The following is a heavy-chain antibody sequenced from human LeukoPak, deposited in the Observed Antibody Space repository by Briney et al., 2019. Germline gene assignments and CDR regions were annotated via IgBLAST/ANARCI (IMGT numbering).Heavy chain of an antibody. Sequence: GGSLRLSCAASGFTFSSYSMNWVRQAPGKGLEWVSYISSSSSTIYYADSVKGRFAISRDNAKNSLYLQMNSLRAEDTAVYYCARDPYSGTYGDTYYYYMDVWGKGTTVTISS. CDR3: ARDPYSGTYGDTYYYYMDV. V-gene: IGHV3-48*01. CDR1: GFTFSSYS. CDR2: ISSSSSTI. J-gene: IGHJ6*03. D-gene: IGHD1-26*01.